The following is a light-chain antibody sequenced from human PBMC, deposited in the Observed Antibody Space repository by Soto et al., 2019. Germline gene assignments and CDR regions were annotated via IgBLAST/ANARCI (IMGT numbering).Light chain of an antibody. Sequence: EIVMTQPPATLSVSPGERATLSCRASQSVSSNLAWYQQKPGQAPRLLIYGASTRATGIPARFSGSGSGTDFTLTINSLEPEDLGVYYCQRRREWPPGATFGGGTKV. V-gene: IGKV3-15*01. CDR3: QRRREWPPGAT. J-gene: IGKJ4*01. CDR1: QSVSSN. CDR2: GAS.